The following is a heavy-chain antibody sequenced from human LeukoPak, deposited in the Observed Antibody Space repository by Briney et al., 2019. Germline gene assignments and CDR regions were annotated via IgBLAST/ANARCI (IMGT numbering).Heavy chain of an antibody. J-gene: IGHJ6*02. CDR2: IYYSGST. Sequence: SETLSLTCAVYGGSFSGYYWSWIRQPPGKGLEWIGYIYYSGSTNYNPSLKSRVTISVDTSKNQFSLKLSSVTAADTAVYYCARWSSASSWYSDYYYGMDVWGQGTTVTVSS. D-gene: IGHD6-13*01. V-gene: IGHV4-59*01. CDR3: ARWSSASSWYSDYYYGMDV. CDR1: GGSFSGYY.